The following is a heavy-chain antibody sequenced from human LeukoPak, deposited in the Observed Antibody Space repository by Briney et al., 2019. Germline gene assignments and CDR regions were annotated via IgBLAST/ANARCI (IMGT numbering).Heavy chain of an antibody. J-gene: IGHJ4*02. D-gene: IGHD3-10*01. CDR1: GGSISSYY. CDR2: IYYSGCT. Sequence: SETLSLTCTVSGGSISSYYWSWIRQPPGKGLEWIGYIYYSGCTNYNPSLKSRVTISVDTSKNQFSLKLSSVTAADTAVYYCARYGSLGFDYWGQGTLVTVSS. CDR3: ARYGSLGFDY. V-gene: IGHV4-59*01.